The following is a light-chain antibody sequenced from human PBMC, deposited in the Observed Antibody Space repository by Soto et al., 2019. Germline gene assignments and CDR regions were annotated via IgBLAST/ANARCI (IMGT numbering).Light chain of an antibody. J-gene: IGLJ3*02. CDR2: GNN. CDR1: RSNIGAGYD. CDR3: QSYDSSRNGWV. Sequence: QSVLTQPPSVSGAPGQRVTISCTGCRSNIGAGYDVHWYQQLPGTAPKLLIYGNNNRPSGVPDRFSGSKSGTSASLAITGLQAEDEADYYCQSYDSSRNGWVFGGGTKLTVL. V-gene: IGLV1-40*01.